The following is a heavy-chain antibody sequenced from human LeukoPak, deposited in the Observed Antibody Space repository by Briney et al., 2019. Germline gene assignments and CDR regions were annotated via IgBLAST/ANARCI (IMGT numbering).Heavy chain of an antibody. Sequence: GGSLRLSCAASGFTFSSYAMSWVRQAPGKGLEWVSAISGSGGSTYYGDSVKGRFTISRDNSKNTLYLQMNSLRAEDTAVYYCAKGRLDCSSTSCSPHYWGQGTLVTVSS. CDR1: GFTFSSYA. J-gene: IGHJ4*02. CDR3: AKGRLDCSSTSCSPHY. D-gene: IGHD2-2*01. CDR2: ISGSGGST. V-gene: IGHV3-23*01.